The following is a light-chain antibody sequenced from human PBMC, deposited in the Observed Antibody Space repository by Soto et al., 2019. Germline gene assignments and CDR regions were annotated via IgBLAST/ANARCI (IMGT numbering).Light chain of an antibody. J-gene: IGLJ1*01. Sequence: QAVLTQPASVSGSPGQSITISCTGTSSDVGGYNFVSWYQQHPGKAPKLIISDVSNRPSGVSTRFTGSKSGNTASLTISGLQVEDEADYYCSSYTSINTHVFGTGTKVTVL. V-gene: IGLV2-14*01. CDR1: SSDVGGYNF. CDR2: DVS. CDR3: SSYTSINTHV.